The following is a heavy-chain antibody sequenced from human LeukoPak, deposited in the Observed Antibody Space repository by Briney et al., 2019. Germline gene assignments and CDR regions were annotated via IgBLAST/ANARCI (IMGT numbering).Heavy chain of an antibody. CDR1: GDSISNTYW. J-gene: IGHJ4*02. CDR3: AKRRNYFDY. V-gene: IGHV4-4*02. D-gene: IGHD1-1*01. Sequence: SGTLPLTCAVSGDSISNTYWWNWVRQPPGKGLEWIGEIYHSGITNYNPSLKSRVTVSVDKSKNQFSLKLTSVTAADTAVYYCAKRRNYFDYWGQGTLVTVSS. CDR2: IYHSGIT.